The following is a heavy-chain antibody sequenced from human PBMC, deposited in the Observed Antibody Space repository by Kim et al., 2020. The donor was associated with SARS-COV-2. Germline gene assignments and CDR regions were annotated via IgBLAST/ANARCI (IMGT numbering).Heavy chain of an antibody. Sequence: GGSLRLSCAASGFTFSNAWMSWVRQAPGKGLEWVGRIKSKTDGGTTDYAAPVKGRFTISRDDSKNTLYLQMNSLKTEDTAVYYCTTDGTWNVDIVATIRAFDIWGQGTMVTVSS. J-gene: IGHJ3*02. CDR1: GFTFSNAW. D-gene: IGHD5-12*01. CDR2: IKSKTDGGTT. CDR3: TTDGTWNVDIVATIRAFDI. V-gene: IGHV3-15*01.